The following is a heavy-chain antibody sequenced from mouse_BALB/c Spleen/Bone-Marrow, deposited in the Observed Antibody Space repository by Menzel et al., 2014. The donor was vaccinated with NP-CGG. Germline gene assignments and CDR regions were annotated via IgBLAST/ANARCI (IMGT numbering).Heavy chain of an antibody. CDR2: IYPGSGNT. J-gene: IGHJ1*01. CDR3: ARPPYYYGSRPYWYFEC. V-gene: IGHV1-84*02. Sequence: QVQLQQSGPELVKPGASVKISCKASGYTLTDYCINWVKQKPGQGLEWIGWIYPGSGNTQYNEKFKGKATLTVDTSSNTAYMQLSSLTSEGTAVYFCARPPYYYGSRPYWYFECWGAGTTVNVSS. D-gene: IGHD1-1*01. CDR1: GYTLTDYC.